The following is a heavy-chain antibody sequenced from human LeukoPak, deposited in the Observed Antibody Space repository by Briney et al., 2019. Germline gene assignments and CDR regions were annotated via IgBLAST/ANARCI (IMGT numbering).Heavy chain of an antibody. CDR3: AKEMVRGVTYYYYGMDV. D-gene: IGHD3-10*01. Sequence: GGSLRLSCAASGFTVSSNYMSWVRQAPGKGLEWVSGISWNSGSIGYADSVKGRFTISRDNAKNSLYLQMNSLRAEDTALYYCAKEMVRGVTYYYYGMDVWGQGTTVTVSS. CDR1: GFTVSSNY. V-gene: IGHV3-9*01. CDR2: ISWNSGSI. J-gene: IGHJ6*02.